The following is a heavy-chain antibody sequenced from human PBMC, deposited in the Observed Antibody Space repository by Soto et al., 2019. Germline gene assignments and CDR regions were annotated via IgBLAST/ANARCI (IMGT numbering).Heavy chain of an antibody. CDR1: GFTFTNYA. D-gene: IGHD3-10*01. Sequence: EVQLLESGGGSVKPGGSLRLSCAASGFTFTNYAMTWVRQAPGKGLEWVSSISGGDGDTSYADSVKGRFTISRDNSENTMFLQMNSLRPDDTAVYYCAKDRFTSTVRKYWFFDLWGRGTLVTVSS. CDR3: AKDRFTSTVRKYWFFDL. CDR2: ISGGDGDT. J-gene: IGHJ2*01. V-gene: IGHV3-23*01.